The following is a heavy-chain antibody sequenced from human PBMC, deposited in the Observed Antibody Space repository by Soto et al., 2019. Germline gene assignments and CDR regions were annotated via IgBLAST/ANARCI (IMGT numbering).Heavy chain of an antibody. CDR3: TTDGTASYGLFDY. CDR1: GFTFSNAW. CDR2: IKSKTDGGTT. V-gene: IGHV3-15*01. Sequence: GGSLRLSCAASGFTFSNAWMSWVRQAPGKGLEWVGRIKSKTDGGTTDYAAPVKGRFTISRDDSKNTLYLQMNSLKTEDTAVYYCTTDGTASYGLFDYWGQGTLVTVSS. D-gene: IGHD5-18*01. J-gene: IGHJ4*02.